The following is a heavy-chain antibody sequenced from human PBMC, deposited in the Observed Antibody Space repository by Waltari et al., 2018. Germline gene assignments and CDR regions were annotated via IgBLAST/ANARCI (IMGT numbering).Heavy chain of an antibody. CDR1: GFTFSSYE. J-gene: IGHJ6*03. Sequence: EVQVVESGGGLVQPGGSLRLSCTAPGFTFSSYEMNWVRQAPGKGLEWISYIDNSGNTVYYADSVKGRFTISRDNAKNSLFLLMNSLRAEDTAVYYCARPSTEYYFYYYYMDVWGKGTTVTVS. CDR3: ARPSTEYYFYYYYMDV. V-gene: IGHV3-48*03. CDR2: IDNSGNTV.